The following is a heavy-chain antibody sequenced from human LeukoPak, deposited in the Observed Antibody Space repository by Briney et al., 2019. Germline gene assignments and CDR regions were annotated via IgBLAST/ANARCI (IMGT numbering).Heavy chain of an antibody. J-gene: IGHJ4*02. Sequence: GRSLRLSCAASGFTFSSYAMHWVRQAPGKGLEWVAVISYDGSNKYYADSVKGRFTISRDNAKNSLYLQMNSLRAEDTAVYYCARDAGEPRYWGQGTLVTVSS. CDR1: GFTFSSYA. V-gene: IGHV3-30-3*01. CDR3: ARDAGEPRY. CDR2: ISYDGSNK. D-gene: IGHD7-27*01.